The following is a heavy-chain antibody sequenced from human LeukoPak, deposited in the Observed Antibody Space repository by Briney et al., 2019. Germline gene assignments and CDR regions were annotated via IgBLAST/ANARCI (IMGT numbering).Heavy chain of an antibody. Sequence: SETLSLTCTVSGGSVSNTNYYWAWIRQPPGKGLEWIGSVSHSVSTYYNPSLKSRVSTSVDTSKNQFSLRLSSVTAADTAVYYCARDARLAAAGTFDYWGQGTLVTVSS. CDR3: ARDARLAAAGTFDY. CDR1: GGSVSNTNYY. V-gene: IGHV4-39*07. CDR2: VSHSVST. D-gene: IGHD6-13*01. J-gene: IGHJ4*02.